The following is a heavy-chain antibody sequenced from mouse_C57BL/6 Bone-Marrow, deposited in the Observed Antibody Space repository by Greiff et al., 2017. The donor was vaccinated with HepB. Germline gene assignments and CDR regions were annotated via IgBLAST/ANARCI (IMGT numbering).Heavy chain of an antibody. V-gene: IGHV14-3*01. Sequence: VQLQQSVAELVRPGASVTLSCTASGFHIKNTYMHWVKQRPEQGLAWIGRIDPANGNTKYAPKFQGKATITADTSSNTAYLQLSSLTSEDTAIYYCARGLLLRWYFDVWGTGTTVTVSS. D-gene: IGHD1-1*01. CDR2: IDPANGNT. CDR3: ARGLLLRWYFDV. J-gene: IGHJ1*03. CDR1: GFHIKNTY.